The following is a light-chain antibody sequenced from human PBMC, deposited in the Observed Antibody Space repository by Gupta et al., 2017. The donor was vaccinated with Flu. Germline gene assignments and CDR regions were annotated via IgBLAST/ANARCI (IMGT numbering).Light chain of an antibody. Sequence: QSVLTQPPSASGTPGQRVTISCSGSSSNIGGNTVNWYQQLPGTAPKLLIYSNNPRPSGVPDRFSGSKSGTSGSLAISGLQSEDEADYYCAAWDDSLNGHVFGTGTKVTVL. V-gene: IGLV1-44*01. CDR1: SSNIGGNT. J-gene: IGLJ1*01. CDR3: AAWDDSLNGHV. CDR2: SNN.